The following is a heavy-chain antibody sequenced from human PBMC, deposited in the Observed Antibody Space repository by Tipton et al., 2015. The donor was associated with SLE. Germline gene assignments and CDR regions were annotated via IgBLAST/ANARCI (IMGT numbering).Heavy chain of an antibody. CDR1: GGSISSSSYY. Sequence: TLSLTCTVSGGSISSSSYYWGWIRQPPGKGLEWIGSIYYSGSTYYNPSLKSRVTISVDTSKNQFSLKLSSVTAADTAVYYCASPGTYGSGGFEPWGQGTLVTVSS. D-gene: IGHD3-10*01. CDR3: ASPGTYGSGGFEP. CDR2: IYYSGST. V-gene: IGHV4-39*07. J-gene: IGHJ5*02.